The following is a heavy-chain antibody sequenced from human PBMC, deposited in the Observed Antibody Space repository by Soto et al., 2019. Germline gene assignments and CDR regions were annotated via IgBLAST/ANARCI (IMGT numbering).Heavy chain of an antibody. CDR1: GFTVSSNY. Sequence: GGSLRLSCAASGFTVSSNYMSWVRQAPGKGLEWVSVIYSGGSTYYADSVKGRFTISRHNSKNTLYLQMNSLRAEDTAVYYCARDNYYGSGSTTPGYAFDIWGQGTMVPVS. CDR3: ARDNYYGSGSTTPGYAFDI. D-gene: IGHD3-10*01. J-gene: IGHJ3*02. CDR2: IYSGGST. V-gene: IGHV3-53*04.